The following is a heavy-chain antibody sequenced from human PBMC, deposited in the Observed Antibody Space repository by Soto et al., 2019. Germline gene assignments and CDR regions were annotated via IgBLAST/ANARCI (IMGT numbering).Heavy chain of an antibody. CDR3: ARTGGMGDYYFDY. D-gene: IGHD2-21*02. V-gene: IGHV4-31*03. CDR2: IYYSGST. Sequence: SETLSLTCTVSGGSISSGGYYWSWIRQHPGKGLEWIGYIYYSGSTYYNPSLKSRVTISVDTSKNQFSLKLSSVTAADTAVYYCARTGGMGDYYFDYWGQGTLVTVSS. J-gene: IGHJ4*02. CDR1: GGSISSGGYY.